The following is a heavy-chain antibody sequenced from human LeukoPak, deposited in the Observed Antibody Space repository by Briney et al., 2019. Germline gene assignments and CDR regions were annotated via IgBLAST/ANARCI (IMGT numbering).Heavy chain of an antibody. CDR1: GFTLSDYY. Sequence: GGSLRLSCASSGFTLSDYYMSWIRQAPGKGLEWISYISSSGSNIYYADSVKGRFTMSRDNAKGSLYLQMNSLRAEDTAIYYCARRRDYFDYWGQGTLVTVSS. CDR2: ISSSGSNI. CDR3: ARRRDYFDY. J-gene: IGHJ4*02. V-gene: IGHV3-11*01.